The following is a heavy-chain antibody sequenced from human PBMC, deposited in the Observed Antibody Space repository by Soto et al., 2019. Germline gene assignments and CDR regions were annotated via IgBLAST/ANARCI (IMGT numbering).Heavy chain of an antibody. CDR3: ARDIDTYYYDSSGYLGPRFDY. Sequence: ASVKVSCKASGYTFTSYYMHWVRQAPGQGLEWMGIINPSGGSTSYAQKFQGRVTMTRDTSTSTVYMELSSLRSEDTAVYYCARDIDTYYYDSSGYLGPRFDYWGQGTLVTVSS. J-gene: IGHJ4*02. CDR1: GYTFTSYY. D-gene: IGHD3-22*01. V-gene: IGHV1-46*03. CDR2: INPSGGST.